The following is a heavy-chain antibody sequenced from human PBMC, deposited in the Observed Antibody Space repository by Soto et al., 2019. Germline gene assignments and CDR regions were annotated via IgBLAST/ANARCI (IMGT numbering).Heavy chain of an antibody. D-gene: IGHD2-2*02. CDR3: ARGYCSSTRCYIGDNWFDP. CDR1: GGSFSGYY. V-gene: IGHV4-34*01. CDR2: INHSGST. J-gene: IGHJ5*02. Sequence: SETLSLTCAVYGGSFSGYYWSWIRQPPGKGLEWIGEINHSGSTNYNPSLKSRVTISVDTSKNQFSLKLSSVTAADTAVYYCARGYCSSTRCYIGDNWFDPWGQGTLVT.